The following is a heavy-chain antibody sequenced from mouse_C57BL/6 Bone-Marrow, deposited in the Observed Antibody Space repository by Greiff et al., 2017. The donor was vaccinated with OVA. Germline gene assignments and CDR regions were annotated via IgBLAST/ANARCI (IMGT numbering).Heavy chain of an antibody. Sequence: QVQLQQPGAELVKPGASVKLSCKASGYTFTSYWMHWVKQRPGQGLEWIGMIHPNSGSTNYNEKFKSKATLTVDKSSSTAYMQLSSLTSEDSAVYYCARVRLRLGGYYAMDYWGQGTSVTVSS. CDR1: GYTFTSYW. V-gene: IGHV1-64*01. J-gene: IGHJ4*01. D-gene: IGHD2-4*01. CDR2: IHPNSGST. CDR3: ARVRLRLGGYYAMDY.